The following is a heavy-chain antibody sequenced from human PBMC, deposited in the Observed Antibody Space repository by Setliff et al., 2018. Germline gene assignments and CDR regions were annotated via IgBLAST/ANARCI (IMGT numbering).Heavy chain of an antibody. Sequence: GGSLRLSCAASGFTFSTYRFHWVRQAPGKGLEWVAVIWHDGGEKYYADSVKGRFTISRDNSKNTLYLQMNSLRPEDTAVYYCTRDRDWAPFDSWGQGTLVTVSS. CDR1: GFTFSTYR. J-gene: IGHJ4*02. CDR3: TRDRDWAPFDS. D-gene: IGHD3-9*01. CDR2: IWHDGGEK. V-gene: IGHV3-33*08.